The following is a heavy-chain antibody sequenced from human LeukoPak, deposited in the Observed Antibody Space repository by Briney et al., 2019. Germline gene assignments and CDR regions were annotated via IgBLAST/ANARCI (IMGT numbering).Heavy chain of an antibody. V-gene: IGHV3-21*01. CDR2: ISSSSNYI. J-gene: IGHJ4*02. Sequence: GGSLRLSCAASGFRFSDFSMNWVRQAPGKGLEWVSSISSSSNYIYYADSVKGRFTISRDNAKNSLYLRMNSLRAEDTAIYYCARWRSQQSEFDLWGQGTLATISS. CDR1: GFRFSDFS. CDR3: ARWRSQQSEFDL. D-gene: IGHD3-3*01.